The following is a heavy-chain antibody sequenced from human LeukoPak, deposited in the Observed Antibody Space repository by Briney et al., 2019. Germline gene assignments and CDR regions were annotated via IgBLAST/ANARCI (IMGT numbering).Heavy chain of an antibody. J-gene: IGHJ3*02. CDR3: ANIAAVGPDDFDI. CDR1: GDSVSSNSAA. V-gene: IGHV6-1*01. Sequence: SQTLSPTRAISGDSVSSNSAAWNWIRQSPSRGLEWLGRTYYRSKWHYDYAVSVKSRITINPDTSKNQFSLQLNSVTPEDTAVYYCANIAAVGPDDFDIWGQGTMVTVSS. CDR2: TYYRSKWHY. D-gene: IGHD6-13*01.